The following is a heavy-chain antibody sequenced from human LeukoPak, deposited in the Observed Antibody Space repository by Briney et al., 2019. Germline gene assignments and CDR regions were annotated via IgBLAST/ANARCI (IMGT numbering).Heavy chain of an antibody. V-gene: IGHV3-7*01. CDR1: GFTFSSYW. J-gene: IGHJ4*02. Sequence: GGSLRLSCAASGFTFSSYWMTWVRQAPGKGLQWVANIKHDGSEGFYVDSVKGRFTISRDNAKNSVYLQMKSLRAEDTAVYHCARDQANYFDDSGFSTYWGQGTLVTVSS. CDR2: IKHDGSEG. CDR3: ARDQANYFDDSGFSTY. D-gene: IGHD3-22*01.